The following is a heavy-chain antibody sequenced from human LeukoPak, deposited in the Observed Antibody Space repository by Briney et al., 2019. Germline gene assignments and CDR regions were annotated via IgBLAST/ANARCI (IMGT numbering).Heavy chain of an antibody. D-gene: IGHD3-22*01. CDR2: LDLGGNT. CDR3: AAYIVGVPH. Sequence: GGSLRLSCAGSGFTVTTHYMSWVRQAPGKGLEWVSTLDLGGNTYYADSVKGRFTVSRDRSKNTLDLHMQSLRDEDTAVYYCAAYIVGVPHWGQGALVTVSS. V-gene: IGHV3-53*01. CDR1: GFTVTTHY. J-gene: IGHJ4*02.